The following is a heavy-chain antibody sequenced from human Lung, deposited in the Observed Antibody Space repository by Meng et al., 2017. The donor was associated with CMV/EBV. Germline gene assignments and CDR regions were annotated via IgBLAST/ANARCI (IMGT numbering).Heavy chain of an antibody. CDR3: VRGRGLDA. J-gene: IGHJ6*02. CDR2: IKEDGSER. Sequence: GGSLRLSCAASGFSLSAYWMTWVRQAPGQGLEWVANIKEDGSERDYVDSVEGRLTISRDNSRNSLFLEMNSLRVGDTAVYYCVRGRGLDAWGQGTTVPFSS. D-gene: IGHD6-25*01. V-gene: IGHV3-7*01. CDR1: GFSLSAYW.